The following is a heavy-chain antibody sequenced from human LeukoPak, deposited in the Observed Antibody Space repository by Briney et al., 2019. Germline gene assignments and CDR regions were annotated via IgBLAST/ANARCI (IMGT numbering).Heavy chain of an antibody. CDR3: ASASEISEGGVDI. V-gene: IGHV4-61*01. D-gene: IGHD4-17*01. J-gene: IGHJ3*02. CDR1: GDSISSSSYY. Sequence: SETLTLTCNVSGDSISSSSYYWSCIRVPPGKGLEWIGYIYYSGSTNYNPSLKSRVTISVDTSKNQFSLKLSSVTAADTAVYYCASASEISEGGVDIWGQGTMVTVSS. CDR2: IYYSGST.